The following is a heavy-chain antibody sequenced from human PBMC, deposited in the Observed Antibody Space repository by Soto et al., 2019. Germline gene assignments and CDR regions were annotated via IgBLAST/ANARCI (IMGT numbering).Heavy chain of an antibody. CDR1: GFTFSSNA. V-gene: IGHV3-30-3*01. CDR2: ISYDGSNK. J-gene: IGHJ4*02. D-gene: IGHD2-2*01. Sequence: GGSLRLSCAASGFTFSSNAMHWVRQAPGKGLEWVAVISYDGSNKYYADSVKGRFIISRDNSKNTLYLQINSLRAEDTALYYCARAEGGYCSSTKCYQADYWGQGTLVTVSS. CDR3: ARAEGGYCSSTKCYQADY.